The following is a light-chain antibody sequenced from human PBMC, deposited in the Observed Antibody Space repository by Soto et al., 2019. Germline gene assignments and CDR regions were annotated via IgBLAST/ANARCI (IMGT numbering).Light chain of an antibody. CDR1: ESVSSSY. CDR2: GAS. J-gene: IGKJ5*01. V-gene: IGKV3-20*01. Sequence: VLAQSLGPRCCSLGERATLACSASESVSSSYLAWYQQQPPQAPRLLLYGASSRATGIPDRFSGSGSGTDFILTISRLEHEDFAVYYCQQYGSSPPITFGPGTRLEIK. CDR3: QQYGSSPPIT.